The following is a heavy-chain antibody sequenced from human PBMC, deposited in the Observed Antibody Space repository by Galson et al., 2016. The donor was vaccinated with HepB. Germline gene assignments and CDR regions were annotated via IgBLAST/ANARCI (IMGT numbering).Heavy chain of an antibody. J-gene: IGHJ5*02. CDR3: ATDLVGVRGIIMGPKWLDP. D-gene: IGHD3-10*01. CDR1: GYTLTEFS. V-gene: IGHV1-24*01. CDR2: FDPEDGET. Sequence: SVKVSCKVSGYTLTEFSIHWVRQAPGKGLEWMGGFDPEDGETIYAQKFQGRVTVTEDTSTDTAYMELSSLSSEDTDVYYCATDLVGVRGIIMGPKWLDPWGQGTLVTVSS.